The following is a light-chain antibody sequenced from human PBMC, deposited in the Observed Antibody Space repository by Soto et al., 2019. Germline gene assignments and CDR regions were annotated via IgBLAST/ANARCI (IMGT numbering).Light chain of an antibody. V-gene: IGKV3-15*01. CDR1: QSINSN. CDR2: VAS. Sequence: EVVMTQSPAALSVSPGERATLSCRASQSINSNLACYQQKPAQAHRLLIYVASTMATGIPARFSGTGSVTEFSLTISSLQSEDFAVYYCKQYNTWPGWTFGQGTRVEIK. CDR3: KQYNTWPGWT. J-gene: IGKJ1*01.